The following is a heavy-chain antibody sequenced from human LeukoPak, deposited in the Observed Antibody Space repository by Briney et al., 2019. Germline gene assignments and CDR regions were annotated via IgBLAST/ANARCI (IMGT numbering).Heavy chain of an antibody. CDR2: FDPEDGET. V-gene: IGHV1-24*01. CDR1: GYTLTELS. Sequence: EASVKVSCKVSGYTLTELSMHWVRQAPGKGLEWMGGFDPEDGETIYAQKFQGRVTMTEDTSTDTAYMELSSLRSEDTAVYYCATGYCSSTSCCYHFDYWGQGTLVTVSS. J-gene: IGHJ4*02. CDR3: ATGYCSSTSCCYHFDY. D-gene: IGHD2-2*01.